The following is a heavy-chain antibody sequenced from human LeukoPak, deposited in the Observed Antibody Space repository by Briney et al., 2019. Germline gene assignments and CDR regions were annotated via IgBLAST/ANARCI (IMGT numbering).Heavy chain of an antibody. CDR2: IYYSGST. D-gene: IGHD4-17*01. J-gene: IGHJ4*02. V-gene: IGHV4-39*01. CDR1: GGSISSYY. Sequence: SETLSLTCTVSGGSISSYYWSWIRQPPGKGLEWIGSIYYSGSTYYNPSLKSRATISVDTSKNQFSLKLSSVTAADTAVYYCARLPTVTFFDYWGQGTLVTVSS. CDR3: ARLPTVTFFDY.